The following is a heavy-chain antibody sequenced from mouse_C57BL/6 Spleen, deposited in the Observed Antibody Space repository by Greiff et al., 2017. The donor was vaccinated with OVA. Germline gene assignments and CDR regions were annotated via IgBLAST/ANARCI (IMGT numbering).Heavy chain of an antibody. J-gene: IGHJ1*03. CDR2: IYPGSGST. CDR3: ARGDGNYDWYFDV. D-gene: IGHD2-1*01. CDR1: GYTFTSYW. Sequence: QVQLQQPGAELVKPGASVKMSCTASGYTFTSYWITWVKQRPGQGLEWIGDIYPGSGSTNYNEKFKSKATMTVDTSSSTAYMQLSSATSEDSAVYYCARGDGNYDWYFDVWGTGTTVTVSS. V-gene: IGHV1-55*01.